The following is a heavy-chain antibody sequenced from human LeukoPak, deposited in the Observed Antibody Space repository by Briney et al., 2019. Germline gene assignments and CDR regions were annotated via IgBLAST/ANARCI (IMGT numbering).Heavy chain of an antibody. CDR1: GGSISSGSYY. Sequence: PSQTLSLTCTVSGGSISSGSYYWSWTRQPAGKGLEWIGRIYTSGSTNYNPSLKSRVTISLDTSKNQFSLKLSSVTAADTAVYYCARVGYGPVDYWGQGTLVTVSS. D-gene: IGHD5-18*01. CDR3: ARVGYGPVDY. CDR2: IYTSGST. J-gene: IGHJ4*02. V-gene: IGHV4-61*02.